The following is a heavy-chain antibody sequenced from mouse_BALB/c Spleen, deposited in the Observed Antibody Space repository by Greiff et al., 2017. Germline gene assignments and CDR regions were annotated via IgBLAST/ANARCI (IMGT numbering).Heavy chain of an antibody. CDR2: INPSTGYT. Sequence: VQLQQSGAELAKPGASVKMSCKASGYTFTSYWMHWVKQRPGQGLEWIGYINPSTGYTGYNQKFKDKATLTADKSSSTAYMQLSSLTSEDSAVYYCAREGRRGYFDYWGQGTTLTVSS. D-gene: IGHD2-14*01. CDR3: AREGRRGYFDY. J-gene: IGHJ2*01. V-gene: IGHV1-7*01. CDR1: GYTFTSYW.